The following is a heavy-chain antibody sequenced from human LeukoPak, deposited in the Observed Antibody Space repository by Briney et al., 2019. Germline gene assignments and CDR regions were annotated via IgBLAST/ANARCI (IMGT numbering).Heavy chain of an antibody. D-gene: IGHD1-26*01. J-gene: IGHJ4*02. V-gene: IGHV3-33*01. CDR3: ARGRGGGSYYLDY. CDR2: IWYDGSNK. CDR1: GFTFSSYG. Sequence: PGGSLRLPCAASGFTFSSYGMHWVRQAPGKGLEWAAVIWYDGSNKYYADSVKGRFTISRDNSKNTLYLQMNSLRAEDTAVYYCARGRGGGSYYLDYWGQGPLVTVPS.